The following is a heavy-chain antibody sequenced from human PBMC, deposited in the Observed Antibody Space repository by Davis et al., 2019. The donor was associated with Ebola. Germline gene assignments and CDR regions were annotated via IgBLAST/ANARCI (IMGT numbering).Heavy chain of an antibody. CDR2: IYYSGST. V-gene: IGHV4-59*08. CDR3: ARRKAGYNWFDP. CDR1: GGSISSYY. Sequence: MPGGSLRLSCTVSGGSISSYYWSWIRQPPGKGLEWIGYIYYSGSTNYNPSLKSRVTISVDTSKNQFSLKLSSVTAADTAVYYCARRKAGYNWFDPWGQGTLVTVSS. J-gene: IGHJ5*02.